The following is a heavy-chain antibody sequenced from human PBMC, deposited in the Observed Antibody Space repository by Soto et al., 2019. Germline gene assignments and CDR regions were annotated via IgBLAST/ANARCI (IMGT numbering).Heavy chain of an antibody. CDR2: IWYDGSNK. CDR1: GFTFSSYG. CDR3: ARDLMSGWYWVFDY. Sequence: QVQLVESGGGVVQPGRSLRLSCAASGFTFSSYGMHWVRQAPGKGLEWVAVIWYDGSNKYYADSVKGRFTISRDNSKNTLYLQMNSLRAEDTAVHYCARDLMSGWYWVFDYWGQGTLVTVSS. D-gene: IGHD6-19*01. V-gene: IGHV3-33*01. J-gene: IGHJ4*02.